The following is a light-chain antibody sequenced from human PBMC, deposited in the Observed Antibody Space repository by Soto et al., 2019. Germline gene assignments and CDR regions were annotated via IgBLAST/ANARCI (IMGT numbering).Light chain of an antibody. CDR1: SSNIGNNA. J-gene: IGLJ3*02. V-gene: IGLV1-36*01. Sequence: QPVLTQPPSVSAAPRQRVTISCSGSSSNIGNNAVNWYQQFPGKAPKLLIYYDDLLPSGVSDRFSGSNSGTSASLAISGLQSEDEADYYCAAWDDSLSAWVFGGGTKLTVL. CDR3: AAWDDSLSAWV. CDR2: YDD.